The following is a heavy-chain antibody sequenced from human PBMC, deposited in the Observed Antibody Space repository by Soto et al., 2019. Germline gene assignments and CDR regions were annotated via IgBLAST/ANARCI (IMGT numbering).Heavy chain of an antibody. CDR2: ISYDGTNK. CDR3: AKDLQSYADYDYYCYGMDV. Sequence: QVQLVESGGGEVQAERSLTISCAAYGFTFSSYGMHWVRQTPGKGLEWVAVISYDGTNKFYSDSVKGRFTISRDNFKNTLTLQRNSLRADDTAVYSCAKDLQSYADYDYYCYGMDVWGLGTRVTVSS. V-gene: IGHV3-30*18. D-gene: IGHD4-17*01. CDR1: GFTFSSYG. J-gene: IGHJ6*02.